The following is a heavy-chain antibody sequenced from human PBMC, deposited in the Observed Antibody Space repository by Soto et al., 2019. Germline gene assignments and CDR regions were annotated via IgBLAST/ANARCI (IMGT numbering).Heavy chain of an antibody. CDR2: ISAYNGNT. Sequence: ASVKVSCKASGYTFTSYGISWVRQAPGQGLEWMGWISAYNGNTNYAQKLQGRVTMTTDTSTSTAYMELRSLRSDDTAVYYCARPRTYYYDSSGLAAFDIWGQGTMVTVSS. CDR3: ARPRTYYYDSSGLAAFDI. CDR1: GYTFTSYG. V-gene: IGHV1-18*04. D-gene: IGHD3-22*01. J-gene: IGHJ3*02.